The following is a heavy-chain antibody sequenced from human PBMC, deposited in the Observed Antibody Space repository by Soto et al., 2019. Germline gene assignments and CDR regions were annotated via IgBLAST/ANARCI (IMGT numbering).Heavy chain of an antibody. CDR2: IYLGDSDT. CDR1: GYKVSTWHNFTSYW. D-gene: IGHD2-2*01. J-gene: IGHJ6*02. CDR3: ARVPSVVAPGNDYFGLDV. Sequence: GESLKISCMGSGYKVSTWHNFTSYWIAWVRQMPGEGLEWMGIIYLGDSDTRYSPSFQGQVTISADKSINTVYLQWSSLKASDTAMYYCARVPSVVAPGNDYFGLDVWGQGTTVTVSS. V-gene: IGHV5-51*01.